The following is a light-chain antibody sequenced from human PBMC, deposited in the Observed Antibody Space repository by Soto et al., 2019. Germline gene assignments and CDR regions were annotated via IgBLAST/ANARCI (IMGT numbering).Light chain of an antibody. Sequence: DIQMTQSPSTLSASVGDRVTITCRASQSISSWLAWYQQKPGKAPKLLIYKSSSLEGGVPSRFSGSGSGTEFTLTISSLHHDDFATYYCQQYKSYSPITFGQGKRLQIK. CDR3: QQYKSYSPIT. J-gene: IGKJ5*01. CDR2: KSS. V-gene: IGKV1-5*03. CDR1: QSISSW.